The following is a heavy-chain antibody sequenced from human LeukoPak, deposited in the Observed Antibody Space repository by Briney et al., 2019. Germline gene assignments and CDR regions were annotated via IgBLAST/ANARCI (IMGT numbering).Heavy chain of an antibody. CDR2: ISRTADTI. V-gene: IGHV3-23*01. CDR1: RFTFSRSA. CDR3: VKDESPTVTLEFDY. J-gene: IGHJ4*02. Sequence: GGSLRLSCVASRFTFSRSAMSWVRQAPGKGLEWVSNISRTADTIYYADSVKGRFTISRDNSKNTLYLQMNSLRADDTAVYYCVKDESPTVTLEFDYWGQGTLVTVSS. D-gene: IGHD4-17*01.